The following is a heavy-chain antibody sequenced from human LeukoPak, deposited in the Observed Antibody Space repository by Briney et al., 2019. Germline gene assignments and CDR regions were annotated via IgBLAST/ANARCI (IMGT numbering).Heavy chain of an antibody. CDR1: GFTFSSYE. J-gene: IGHJ4*02. CDR3: ARDSGDGPFFDY. Sequence: SGGSLRLSCAASGFTFSSYEMNWVRQAPGKGLEWVSYISSSGSTIYYADSVKGRFTISRDNAKNSLYLQMNSLRAEDTAVYYCARDSGDGPFFDYWGQGTLVTVSS. D-gene: IGHD5-24*01. V-gene: IGHV3-48*03. CDR2: ISSSGSTI.